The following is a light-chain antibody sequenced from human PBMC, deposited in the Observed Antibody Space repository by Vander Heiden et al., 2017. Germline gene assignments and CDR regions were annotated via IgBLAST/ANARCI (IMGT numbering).Light chain of an antibody. J-gene: IGKJ1*01. V-gene: IGKV1-27*01. Sequence: DIQMTQSPSSLSASVGDRVTIACRASQGISNYLAWFPQKPRKAPKLPLYAATYLRSGVPSRFSGSGSGTDFTLTISSLQPEDVATYYCQKYYSAPPTFGQGTKVEIK. CDR1: QGISNY. CDR2: AAT. CDR3: QKYYSAPPT.